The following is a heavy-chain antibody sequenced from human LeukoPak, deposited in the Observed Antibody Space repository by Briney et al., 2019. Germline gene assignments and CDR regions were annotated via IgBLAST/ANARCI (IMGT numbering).Heavy chain of an antibody. CDR3: ARGSGFREGTFDY. Sequence: GASVKVSCQASGYTFTGYYIHWVPQAPGQGLEWMGWINPKSGGTKYAQKFQGRVTMAGDTSTSTAYMELNSLISDDTAVYYCARGSGFREGTFDYWGQGTLVTVSS. CDR1: GYTFTGYY. CDR2: INPKSGGT. D-gene: IGHD3-10*01. V-gene: IGHV1-2*02. J-gene: IGHJ4*02.